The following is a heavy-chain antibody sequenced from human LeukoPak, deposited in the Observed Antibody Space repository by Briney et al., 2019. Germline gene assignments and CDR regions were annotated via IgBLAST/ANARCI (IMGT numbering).Heavy chain of an antibody. Sequence: GRSLRLSCVASGSTFISFPMHWVRQAPGKGLEWVALISYDGSNKYYADSVKGRFTISRDNSKNTLYLQMNSLRAEDTAVYYCARGTAYFDYWGQGTLVTVSS. CDR2: ISYDGSNK. CDR3: ARGTAYFDY. J-gene: IGHJ4*02. CDR1: GSTFISFP. V-gene: IGHV3-30*01.